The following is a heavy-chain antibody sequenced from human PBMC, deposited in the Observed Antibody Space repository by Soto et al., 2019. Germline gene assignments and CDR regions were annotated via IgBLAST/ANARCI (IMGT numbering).Heavy chain of an antibody. CDR2: IDPSDSYT. CDR1: GYSFTSYW. CDR3: ARQYCSSTSCYSDYYYGMDV. D-gene: IGHD2-2*01. V-gene: IGHV5-10-1*01. Sequence: RESLTISCKGSGYSFTSYWIGWVRQMPGKGLEWMGRIDPSDSYTNYSPSFQGHVTISADKSISTAYLQWSSLKASDTAMYYCARQYCSSTSCYSDYYYGMDVWGQGTTVTVSS. J-gene: IGHJ6*02.